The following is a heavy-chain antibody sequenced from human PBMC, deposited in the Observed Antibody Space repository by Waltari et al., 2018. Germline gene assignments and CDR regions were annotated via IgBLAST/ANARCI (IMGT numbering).Heavy chain of an antibody. CDR3: ARSPSGGVPDY. J-gene: IGHJ4*02. CDR2: ISYDGSNK. D-gene: IGHD2-8*01. CDR1: GFTFSSYA. V-gene: IGHV3-30-3*01. Sequence: QVQLVESGGGVVQPGRSLRLSCAASGFTFSSYAMHWVRQAPGKGLEWVAVISYDGSNKYYADSVKGRFTISRDNSKNTLYLQMNSRRAEDTAVYYCARSPSGGVPDYWGQGTLVTVSS.